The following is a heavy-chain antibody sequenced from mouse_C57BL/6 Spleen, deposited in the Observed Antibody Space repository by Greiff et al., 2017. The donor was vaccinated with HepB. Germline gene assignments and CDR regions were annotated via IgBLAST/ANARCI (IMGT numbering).Heavy chain of an antibody. CDR1: GFNIKDDY. CDR2: IDPENGDT. Sequence: DVQLQESGAELVRPGASVKLSCTASGFNIKDDYMHWVKQRPAQGLEWIGWIDPENGDTEYASKFQGKATITADTSSNTAYLQLSSLTSEDTAVYYCTTGGFAYWGQGTLVTVSA. CDR3: TTGGFAY. J-gene: IGHJ3*01. V-gene: IGHV14-4*01.